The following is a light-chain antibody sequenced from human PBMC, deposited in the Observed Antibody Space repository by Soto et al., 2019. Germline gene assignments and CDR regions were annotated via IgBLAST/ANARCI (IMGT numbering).Light chain of an antibody. CDR2: FAS. CDR3: QHYNAWPLP. Sequence: EIVMTQSPATLSVSPGEKATLSCRASQSVSNNLAWYQQKPGQAPRLLLYFASTRATGIPARFSGSGSGTEFSLTLSSLQSEDFAVYYCQHYNAWPLPVGGGTKVETK. V-gene: IGKV3-15*01. J-gene: IGKJ4*01. CDR1: QSVSNN.